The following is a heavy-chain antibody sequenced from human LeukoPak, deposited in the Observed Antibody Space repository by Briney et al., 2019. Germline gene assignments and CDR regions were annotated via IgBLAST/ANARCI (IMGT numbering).Heavy chain of an antibody. CDR1: GYTFTSYG. J-gene: IGHJ3*02. CDR2: ISAYNGNT. V-gene: IGHV1-18*01. CDR3: ARDSSFLEWLGDAFDI. Sequence: GASVKVSCKASGYTFTSYGISWVRQAPGQGLEWMGWISAYNGNTNYAQKLQGRVTMTTDTSTSTAYMELRSLRSDDTAVYYCARDSSFLEWLGDAFDIWGQGTMVTVSS. D-gene: IGHD3-3*02.